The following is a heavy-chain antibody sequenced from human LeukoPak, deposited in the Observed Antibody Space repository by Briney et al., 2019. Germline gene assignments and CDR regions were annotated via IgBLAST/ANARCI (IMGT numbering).Heavy chain of an antibody. CDR1: GFTFSSYG. CDR3: AKDGPDSYGLLDY. V-gene: IGHV3-30*02. D-gene: IGHD5-18*01. J-gene: IGHJ4*02. Sequence: GGSLRLSCAASGFTFSSYGMHWVRQAPGKGLEWVAFIRYDGSNKYYAASVKGRFTISRDNSKNTLYLQMNSLRAEDTAVYYCAKDGPDSYGLLDYWGQGTLVTVSS. CDR2: IRYDGSNK.